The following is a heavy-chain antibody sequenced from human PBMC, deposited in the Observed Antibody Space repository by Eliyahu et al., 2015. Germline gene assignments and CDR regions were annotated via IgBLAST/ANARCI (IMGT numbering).Heavy chain of an antibody. Sequence: QVQLQQWGAGLLKPSETLSLTCAVYGGSFSGYYWSWIRQPPGKGLEWIGEINHSGSTNYNPSLKSRVTISVDTSKNQFSLKLSSVTAADTAVYYCARGPFYYCSSTSCRQRNWFDPWGQGTLVTVSS. CDR3: ARGPFYYCSSTSCRQRNWFDP. CDR2: INHSGST. CDR1: GGSFSGYY. V-gene: IGHV4-34*01. J-gene: IGHJ5*02. D-gene: IGHD2-2*01.